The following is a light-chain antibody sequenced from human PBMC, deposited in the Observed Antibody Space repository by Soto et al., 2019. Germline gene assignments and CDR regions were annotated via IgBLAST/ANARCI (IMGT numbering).Light chain of an antibody. V-gene: IGKV3-20*01. CDR2: GAS. CDR3: QQYGSSPWT. CDR1: QSVSSSY. Sequence: EIVLTQSPGTLSLSPGERATLSCRASQSVSSSYLAWYQQKPGQAPRPLIYGASSRAIGIPDRFSGSGSGTDFTLTISRLEPEDFAVYYCQQYGSSPWTFGPGTKVEIK. J-gene: IGKJ1*01.